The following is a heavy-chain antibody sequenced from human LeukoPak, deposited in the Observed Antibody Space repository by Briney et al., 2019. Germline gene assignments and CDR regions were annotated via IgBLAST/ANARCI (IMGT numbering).Heavy chain of an antibody. CDR1: GFTFTTYA. V-gene: IGHV3-23*01. D-gene: IGHD2-21*01. CDR2: ISASGDNT. Sequence: GGSLRLSCAASGFTFTTYAMRWVRQAPGKGLEWVSSISASGDNTYYADSVKGRFIISRGNSKNTFSLQMNSPRAEDTAIYYCAKDHGEWGQGTLVTVSS. CDR3: AKDHGE. J-gene: IGHJ4*02.